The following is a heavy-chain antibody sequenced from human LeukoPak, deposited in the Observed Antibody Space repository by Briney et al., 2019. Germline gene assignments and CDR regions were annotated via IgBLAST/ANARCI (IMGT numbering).Heavy chain of an antibody. V-gene: IGHV4-30-2*01. CDR3: ARASIAARGIDY. J-gene: IGHJ4*02. CDR1: GGSFSGYS. Sequence: SETLSLTCAVYGGSFSGYSWSWIRQPPGKGLEWIGYIYHSGSTYYNPSLKSRVTISVDRSKNQFSLKLSSVTAADTAVYYCARASIAARGIDYWGQGTLVTVSS. D-gene: IGHD6-6*01. CDR2: IYHSGST.